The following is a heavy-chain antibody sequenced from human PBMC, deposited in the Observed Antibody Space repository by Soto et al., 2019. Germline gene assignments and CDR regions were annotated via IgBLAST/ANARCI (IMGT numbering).Heavy chain of an antibody. V-gene: IGHV4-59*01. CDR2: IDHTGSS. D-gene: IGHD2-2*01. CDR3: ARQLPQGWFDP. Sequence: LSLTCTVSGGSISSDYWSWIRQPPGRGLEWIAYIDHTGSSNYNPSLKSRVTISVDTSKNQFSLKVSSVTAADTAVYYCARQLPQGWFDPWGQGTLVTVSS. CDR1: GGSISSDY. J-gene: IGHJ5*02.